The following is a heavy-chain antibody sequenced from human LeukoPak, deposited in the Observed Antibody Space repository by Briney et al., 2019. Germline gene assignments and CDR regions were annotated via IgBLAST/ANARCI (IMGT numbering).Heavy chain of an antibody. CDR3: AREGGTVVVGRFDY. CDR2: IQTDGSDK. CDR1: GLNLRPFG. V-gene: IGHV3-30*02. J-gene: IGHJ4*02. Sequence: GGSVTLLCAASGLNLRPFGKHWLRQAPGMALEGVTFIQTDGSDKKYAASVAGRFTISRDNSKNTVYLHMNSLRPDDTALYYCAREGGTVVVGRFDYWGQGTLVTVSS. D-gene: IGHD2-2*01.